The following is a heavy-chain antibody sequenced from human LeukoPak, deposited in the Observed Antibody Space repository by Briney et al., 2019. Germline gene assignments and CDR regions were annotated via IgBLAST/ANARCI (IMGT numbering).Heavy chain of an antibody. Sequence: GGSLRLSCAASGFTVSSNYMSWDRQAPGKGLEWVSVIYSGGSTYYADSVKGRFTISRDNSKNTLYLQMNSLRAEDTAVYYCARVSTFYGDYGDLDYWGQGTLVTVSS. J-gene: IGHJ4*02. D-gene: IGHD4-17*01. CDR2: IYSGGST. CDR1: GFTVSSNY. CDR3: ARVSTFYGDYGDLDY. V-gene: IGHV3-53*01.